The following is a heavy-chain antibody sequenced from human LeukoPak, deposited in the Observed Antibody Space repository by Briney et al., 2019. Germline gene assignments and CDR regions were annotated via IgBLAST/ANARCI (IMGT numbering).Heavy chain of an antibody. CDR3: AREYSGSYYGYFDY. CDR2: ISYDGSNK. D-gene: IGHD1-26*01. V-gene: IGHV3-30*04. CDR1: GFTFSAYN. Sequence: GGSLRLSCAVSGFTFSAYNMHWVRQAPGKGLEWVAVISYDGSNKYYADSVKGRFTISRDNSKNTLYLQMNSLRAEDTAVYYCAREYSGSYYGYFDYWGQGTLVTVSS. J-gene: IGHJ4*02.